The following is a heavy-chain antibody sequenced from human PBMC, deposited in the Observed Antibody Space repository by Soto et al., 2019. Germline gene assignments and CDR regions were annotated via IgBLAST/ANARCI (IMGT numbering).Heavy chain of an antibody. CDR2: ISYDGSNK. V-gene: IGHV3-30*03. CDR1: GFTFSSYG. D-gene: IGHD3-10*01. Sequence: QVQLVESGGGVVQPGRSLRLSCAASGFTFSSYGMHWVRQAPGKGLEWVAVISYDGSNKYYADSVKGRFTISRDNSKNTLYLQMNSLGAEDTAVYYCGGENWFDPWGQGTLVTVSS. J-gene: IGHJ5*02. CDR3: GGENWFDP.